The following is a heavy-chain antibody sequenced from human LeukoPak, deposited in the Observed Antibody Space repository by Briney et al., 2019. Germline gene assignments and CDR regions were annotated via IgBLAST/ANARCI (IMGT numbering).Heavy chain of an antibody. Sequence: GASVKVSCKASGYTFTTYAINWVRQAPGQGLEWMGWIDTSTGKPTYAQGFTEQFVFSLDASVSTAYLQISSLKAEDTAVYYSARDNYGAEEGIGSSLVWLDPWGQGTRVTVSS. D-gene: IGHD4-11*01. CDR3: ARDNYGAEEGIGSSLVWLDP. J-gene: IGHJ5*02. CDR2: IDTSTGKP. V-gene: IGHV7-4-1*02. CDR1: GYTFTTYA.